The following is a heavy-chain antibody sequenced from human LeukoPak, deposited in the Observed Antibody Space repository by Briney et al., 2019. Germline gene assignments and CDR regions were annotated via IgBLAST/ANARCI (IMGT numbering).Heavy chain of an antibody. Sequence: GGSLRLSCAAPGFTFSTYWMTWVRQAPRKGLEWVANMERDGSEVYYANSVKGHFTISRDNAKNSLYLQMNSLRAEDTAVYYCARYTEYYFDYWGQGTLVTVSS. V-gene: IGHV3-7*01. CDR1: GFTFSTYW. CDR2: MERDGSEV. CDR3: ARYTEYYFDY. D-gene: IGHD2-2*02. J-gene: IGHJ4*02.